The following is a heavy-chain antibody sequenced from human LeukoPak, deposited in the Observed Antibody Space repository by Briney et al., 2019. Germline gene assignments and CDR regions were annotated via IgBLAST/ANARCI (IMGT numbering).Heavy chain of an antibody. CDR1: GFTFSSYG. Sequence: GGSLRLSCAASGFTFSSYGMHWVRQAPGKGLEWVAVIWYDGSNKYYADSAKGRFTISRDNSKNTLYLQMNSLRAEDTAVYYCARGHHVNWFELGEYWGQGTPVTVSS. D-gene: IGHD1-1*01. J-gene: IGHJ4*02. V-gene: IGHV3-33*01. CDR3: ARGHHVNWFELGEY. CDR2: IWYDGSNK.